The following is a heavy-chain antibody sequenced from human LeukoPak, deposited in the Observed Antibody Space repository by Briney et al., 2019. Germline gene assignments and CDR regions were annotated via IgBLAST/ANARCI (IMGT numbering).Heavy chain of an antibody. CDR1: GFTFSRYS. V-gene: IGHV3-21*01. J-gene: IGHJ5*02. D-gene: IGHD3-10*01. Sequence: GGSLRLSCAASGFTFSRYSMNWVRQAPGKGLEWVSSISSNSSYIYYADSVKGRFTISRGNAKNSLYLQMNSLRAEDTAVYYCVRDLVARVRGFPDWFDPWGQGTLVTVSS. CDR3: VRDLVARVRGFPDWFDP. CDR2: ISSNSSYI.